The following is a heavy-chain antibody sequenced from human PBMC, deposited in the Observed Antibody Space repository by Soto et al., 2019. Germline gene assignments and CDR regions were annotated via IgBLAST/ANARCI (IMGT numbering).Heavy chain of an antibody. CDR2: IYYSGST. CDR1: GGSISGYY. D-gene: IGHD3-22*01. J-gene: IGHJ4*02. CDR3: ARLGGYYQAFDQ. Sequence: SETLSVTCTVSGGSISGYYWSWCRQPPGKGLEWIGYIYYSGSTTYTPSLKSRVTIAVDTSKNQFSLRLNSVTAADTAVYYCARLGGYYQAFDQWGQGSLVTVS. V-gene: IGHV4-59*08.